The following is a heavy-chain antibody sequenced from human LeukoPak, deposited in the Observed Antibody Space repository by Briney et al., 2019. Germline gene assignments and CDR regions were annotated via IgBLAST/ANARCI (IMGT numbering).Heavy chain of an antibody. Sequence: GGSLRLSCAASGFTFSSSAMSWVRQAPGKGLEWVSAISNNGGYTYYADSVQGRFTISRDNSKSTLCLQMNSLRAEDTAIYYCTRVGYIDEGIDYWGQGTLVTVSS. V-gene: IGHV3-23*01. CDR3: TRVGYIDEGIDY. J-gene: IGHJ4*02. D-gene: IGHD5-24*01. CDR2: ISNNGGYT. CDR1: GFTFSSSA.